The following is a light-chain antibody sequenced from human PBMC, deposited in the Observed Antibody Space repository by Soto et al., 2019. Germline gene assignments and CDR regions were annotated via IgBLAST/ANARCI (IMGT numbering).Light chain of an antibody. CDR3: QQYGSSPCT. V-gene: IGKV3-20*01. CDR1: QSVNSNY. CDR2: DAS. J-gene: IGKJ2*02. Sequence: EIVLTQSPGILSLSPGERATLSCRASQSVNSNYLAWYQQKPGQAPRLLIYDASSRATAIPDRFSGSGSGTDFTLTISRLGPEDFAVYYCQQYGSSPCTFGQGTNLE.